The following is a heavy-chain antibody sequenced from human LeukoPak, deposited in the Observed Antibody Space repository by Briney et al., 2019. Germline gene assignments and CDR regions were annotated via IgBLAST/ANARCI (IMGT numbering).Heavy chain of an antibody. D-gene: IGHD1-20*01. CDR3: ARGTYNWNVAVFDY. J-gene: IGHJ4*02. CDR1: GGSISSNNW. V-gene: IGHV4-4*02. Sequence: SETLSLTCAVSGGSISSNNWWSWVRQPPGKGLEWIGEIYHSGSTNYNPSLKSRVTISVGKSKNQFSLKLSSVTAADTAVYYCARGTYNWNVAVFDYWGQGTLVTVSS. CDR2: IYHSGST.